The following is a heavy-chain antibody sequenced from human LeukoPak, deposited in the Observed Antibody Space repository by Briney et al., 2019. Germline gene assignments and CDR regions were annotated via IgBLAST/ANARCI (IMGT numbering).Heavy chain of an antibody. Sequence: PGGSLRLSCAASGFSFSSYAMSWVRQAPGKGLEWVSSISGSGDNTYYAESVKGRFTISRDNSKNTLFLQMNSLRAEDTAVVYCANRSGYTTGWFFDFWGQGTLVTVSS. V-gene: IGHV3-23*01. CDR3: ANRSGYTTGWFFDF. CDR1: GFSFSSYA. J-gene: IGHJ4*02. D-gene: IGHD6-19*01. CDR2: ISGSGDNT.